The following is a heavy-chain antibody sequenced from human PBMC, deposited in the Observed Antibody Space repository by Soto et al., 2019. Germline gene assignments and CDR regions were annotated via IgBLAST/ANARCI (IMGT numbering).Heavy chain of an antibody. CDR3: VRGPGDSSYCHRFDR. J-gene: IGHJ5*02. CDR1: GDSVSSTSVA. V-gene: IGHV6-1*01. Sequence: PSQTLSLTCAISGDSVSSTSVAWNWIRQSPSRGLEWLGRTYYRSKWYNDYAMSLKSRITISPDASKNQCSLQLTSVTPEDPAVYDCVRGPGDSSYCHRFDRWGQ. D-gene: IGHD1-26*01. CDR2: TYYRSKWYN.